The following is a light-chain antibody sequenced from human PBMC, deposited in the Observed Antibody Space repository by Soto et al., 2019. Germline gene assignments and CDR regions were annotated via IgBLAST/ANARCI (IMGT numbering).Light chain of an antibody. V-gene: IGKV1-5*01. CDR1: QSITTW. CDR2: VVS. J-gene: IGKJ1*01. Sequence: DIQMTQSPSTVSAYVGDSVTITCRASQSITTWLAWYQQRPGKAPKLLIYVVSSLQSGVPSRFSSSGSGTEFTLTISSLQPDDFATYYCQHYKMYSPWTFGQGTKVEIK. CDR3: QHYKMYSPWT.